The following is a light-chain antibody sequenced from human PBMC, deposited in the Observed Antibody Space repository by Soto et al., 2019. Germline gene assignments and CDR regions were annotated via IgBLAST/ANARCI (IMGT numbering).Light chain of an antibody. CDR3: CSYADRRWV. V-gene: IGLV2-23*02. CDR1: SSDVGIYNL. J-gene: IGLJ3*02. Sequence: QAVLTQPASVSGSPGQSITISCSGTSSDVGIYNLVSWYQQEPGKAPKLVIYEVNKRPSGVSDRFSGSRSGNTASLTISGLQSEDEADYYCCSYADRRWVFCGGTKVTVL. CDR2: EVN.